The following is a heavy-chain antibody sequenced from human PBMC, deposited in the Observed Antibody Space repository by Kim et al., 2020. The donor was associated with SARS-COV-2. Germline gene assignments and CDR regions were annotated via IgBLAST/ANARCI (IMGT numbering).Heavy chain of an antibody. J-gene: IGHJ4*02. D-gene: IGHD1-26*01. CDR3: AKGRNSGGYFNGGDF. CDR1: GFIFSTHG. Sequence: GGSLRLSCAASGFIFSTHGMQWVRQAPGKGLEWVAVISSDGSKQYYADSVKGRFTISRDNDRTAVYLQMDSLRIEDTAVYYCAKGRNSGGYFNGGDFGGQGIWLTVTS. V-gene: IGHV3-30*18. CDR2: ISSDGSKQ.